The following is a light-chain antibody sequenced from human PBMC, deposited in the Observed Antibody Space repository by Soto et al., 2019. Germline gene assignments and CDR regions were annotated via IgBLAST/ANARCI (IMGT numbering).Light chain of an antibody. J-gene: IGKJ3*01. CDR1: QSVLYSSNNKNY. Sequence: DIVMTQSPDSLAVSLGERATINCKSSQSVLYSSNNKNYLAWYQQKPGQPPKLLIYWASTRESGVPDRLSGSGSGTDFTLTISSLQAEDVAVYYCQQYYSAPFTFGAGTKVDIK. V-gene: IGKV4-1*01. CDR3: QQYYSAPFT. CDR2: WAS.